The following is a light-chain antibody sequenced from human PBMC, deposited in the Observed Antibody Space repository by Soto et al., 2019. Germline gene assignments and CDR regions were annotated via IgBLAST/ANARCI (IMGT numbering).Light chain of an antibody. CDR1: QSVSTRY. CDR3: HQFGSSPPAFT. J-gene: IGKJ2*01. Sequence: ESMLTQSPGTLSLSPGERATLSCRASQSVSTRYLAWYQQKPGQAPRLLIYGASIRATGIPDRFSGSGSGTDFAFTISRREPEDFAVYYCHQFGSSPPAFTFGQGTKLEI. CDR2: GAS. V-gene: IGKV3-20*01.